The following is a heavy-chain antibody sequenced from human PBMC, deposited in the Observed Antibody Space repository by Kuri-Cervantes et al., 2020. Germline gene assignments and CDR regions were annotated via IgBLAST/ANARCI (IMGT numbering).Heavy chain of an antibody. Sequence: GGSLRLSCAASGFTFNDYAMHWVRQAPGKGLEWVSGISWNSGSIGYADSVKGRFTISRDNSKSSLYLQMNNLRAEDTALYYCAKDGPYYYGSGSWDYWGQGTLVTVSS. J-gene: IGHJ4*02. D-gene: IGHD3-10*01. CDR3: AKDGPYYYGSGSWDY. V-gene: IGHV3-9*01. CDR1: GFTFNDYA. CDR2: ISWNSGSI.